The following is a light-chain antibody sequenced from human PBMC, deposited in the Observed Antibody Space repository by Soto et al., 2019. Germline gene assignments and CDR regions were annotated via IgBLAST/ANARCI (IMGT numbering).Light chain of an antibody. J-gene: IGKJ3*01. CDR2: AAS. CDR1: QSIRSN. CDR3: QQSDNTPPLFT. Sequence: DIQMTQSPSSLSASVGDSVTITCRASQSIRSNLNWYQQKPGKAPKLLIYAASSLQSGVPSRFSGSGFGTDFTLTISSLQPEDFATYYCQQSDNTPPLFTFGPGTKVDIK. V-gene: IGKV1-39*01.